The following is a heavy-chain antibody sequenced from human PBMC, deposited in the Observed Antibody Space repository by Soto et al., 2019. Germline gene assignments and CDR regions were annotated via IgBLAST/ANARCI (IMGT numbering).Heavy chain of an antibody. D-gene: IGHD3-3*01. CDR1: GFTFSSYG. CDR2: ISYDGSNK. CDR3: AKAKYDFWSGGGRPNWFDP. V-gene: IGHV3-30*18. J-gene: IGHJ5*02. Sequence: QVQLVESGGGVVQPGRSLRLSCAASGFTFSSYGMHWVRQAPGKGLEWVAVISYDGSNKYYADSVKGRFTISRDNSKNTRYLQMNSLRAEDTAVYYCAKAKYDFWSGGGRPNWFDPWGQGTLVTVSS.